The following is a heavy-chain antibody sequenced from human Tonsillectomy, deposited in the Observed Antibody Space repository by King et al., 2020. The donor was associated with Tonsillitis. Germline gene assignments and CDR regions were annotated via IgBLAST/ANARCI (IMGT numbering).Heavy chain of an antibody. CDR1: GFTFSDYW. D-gene: IGHD3-10*01. CDR2: IRQDGSRT. J-gene: IGHJ5*02. CDR3: VRDASKKDQAFGAS. Sequence: VQLVESGGGLVQTGGSLRLSCAASGFTFSDYWMSWVRQAPGKGLEWVADIRQDGSRTYYIDSVKGRFTISRDNAKRSLFLQMSSLRVADTAVYYCVRDASKKDQAFGASWGQGTLVTVSS. V-gene: IGHV3-7*03.